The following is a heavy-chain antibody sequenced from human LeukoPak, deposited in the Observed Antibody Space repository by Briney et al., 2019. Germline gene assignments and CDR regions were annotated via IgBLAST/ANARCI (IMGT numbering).Heavy chain of an antibody. V-gene: IGHV3-66*01. CDR2: IYSGGST. J-gene: IGHJ4*02. D-gene: IGHD6-13*01. CDR1: GFTVSSNY. Sequence: PGGSLRLSCAVSGFTVSSNYMSWVRQAPGKGLEWVSIIYSGGSTYYADSVKGRFTISRDNSKNTLYLQMNSLRAEDTAVYYCARVGYTGTWYSSPPFDYWGQGTLVTVSS. CDR3: ARVGYTGTWYSSPPFDY.